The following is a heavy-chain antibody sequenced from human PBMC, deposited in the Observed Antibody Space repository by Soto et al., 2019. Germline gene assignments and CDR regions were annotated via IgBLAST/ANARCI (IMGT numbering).Heavy chain of an antibody. J-gene: IGHJ6*02. V-gene: IGHV4-34*01. D-gene: IGHD6-13*01. CDR1: GGSFSGYY. Sequence: TSETLSLTCAVYGGSFSGYYWSWIRQPPGKGLEWIGEINHSGSTNYNPSLKSRVTISVDTSKNQFSLKLSSVTAADTAVYYCARWSQQLALSRGYYYGMDVWGQGTTVTVSS. CDR3: ARWSQQLALSRGYYYGMDV. CDR2: INHSGST.